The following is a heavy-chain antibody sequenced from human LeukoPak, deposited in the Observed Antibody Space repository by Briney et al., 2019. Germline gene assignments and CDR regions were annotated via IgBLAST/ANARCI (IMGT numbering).Heavy chain of an antibody. Sequence: PSETLSLTCTVSGGSISRYYWSWIRQPPGKGLEWVGYIYYSGSTNYSPSLKSRVTISVDTSKNQFSLKLSSVTAADTAVYYCARGAAMVRGYGMDVWGQGTTVTVSS. J-gene: IGHJ6*02. D-gene: IGHD5-18*01. CDR1: GGSISRYY. CDR2: IYYSGST. V-gene: IGHV4-59*01. CDR3: ARGAAMVRGYGMDV.